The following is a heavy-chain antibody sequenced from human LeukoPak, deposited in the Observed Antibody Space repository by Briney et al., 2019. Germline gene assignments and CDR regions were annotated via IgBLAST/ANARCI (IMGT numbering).Heavy chain of an antibody. CDR2: ISGSSTYI. CDR3: ARDQSSGRRIDY. D-gene: IGHD7-27*01. Sequence: GGSLRLSCAASGFTFSSYNMNWVRQVPGKGLEWVSSISGSSTYIYYADSVKGRFTISRDNAKNSLYLQMNSLRAEDTAVYYCARDQSSGRRIDYWGQGTLVTVSS. J-gene: IGHJ4*02. CDR1: GFTFSSYN. V-gene: IGHV3-21*04.